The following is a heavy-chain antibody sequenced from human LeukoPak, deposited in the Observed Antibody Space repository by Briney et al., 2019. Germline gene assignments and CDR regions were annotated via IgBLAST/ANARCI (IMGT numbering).Heavy chain of an antibody. CDR3: ARGGYSSGWYVPYYYYYGMDV. J-gene: IGHJ6*02. Sequence: SETLSLTCAVYGGSFSGYYWSWIRQPPGKGLEWIGEINHSRSTNYNPSLTSRVTISVDKSKNQFSLKLSSVTAADTAVYYCARGGYSSGWYVPYYYYYGMDVWGQGTTVTVSS. CDR2: INHSRST. CDR1: GGSFSGYY. V-gene: IGHV4-34*01. D-gene: IGHD6-19*01.